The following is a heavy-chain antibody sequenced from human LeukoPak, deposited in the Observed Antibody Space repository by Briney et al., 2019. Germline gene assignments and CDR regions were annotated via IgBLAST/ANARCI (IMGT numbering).Heavy chain of an antibody. Sequence: GGSLRLSCAVSGFTFSSYSMNWVRKAPGKGLEWVSYISSSSDTIYYADSVKGRFTISRDNAKSSLYLQMNSLRAEDTAVYYCARDTRGESDYWGQGTLVTVSS. CDR3: ARDTRGESDY. CDR1: GFTFSSYS. V-gene: IGHV3-48*04. CDR2: ISSSSDTI. J-gene: IGHJ4*02. D-gene: IGHD2-2*01.